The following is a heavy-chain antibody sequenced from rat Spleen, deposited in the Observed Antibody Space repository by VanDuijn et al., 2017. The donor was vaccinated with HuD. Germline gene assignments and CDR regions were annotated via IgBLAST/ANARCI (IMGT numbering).Heavy chain of an antibody. Sequence: EVKLVEFGGGLVQPGRSLKLSCAASGFNFKDYWMGWVRQAPGKGLEWIGEINKDSRTIKNSPSLKDKFIISRDKAQNTLYLQISKLGSEDTAIYYCVREDAGVNFWGQGVIVTVSS. CDR1: GFNFKDYW. V-gene: IGHV4-2*01. D-gene: IGHD1-4*01. J-gene: IGHJ2*01. CDR3: VREDAGVNF. CDR2: INKDSRTI.